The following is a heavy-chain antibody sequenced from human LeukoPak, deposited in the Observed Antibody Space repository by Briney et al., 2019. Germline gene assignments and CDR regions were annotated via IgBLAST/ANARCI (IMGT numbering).Heavy chain of an antibody. CDR3: ARDGSGSYYEDWFDP. CDR2: INAGNGNT. D-gene: IGHD3-10*01. CDR1: GYTFTSYA. Sequence: ASVKVSCKASGYTFTSYAMHWVRQAPGQRLEWMGWINAGNGNTKYSQKFQGRVTITRDTSASTAYMELSSLRSEDTAVYYCARDGSGSYYEDWFDPWGQGTLDTVSS. J-gene: IGHJ5*02. V-gene: IGHV1-3*01.